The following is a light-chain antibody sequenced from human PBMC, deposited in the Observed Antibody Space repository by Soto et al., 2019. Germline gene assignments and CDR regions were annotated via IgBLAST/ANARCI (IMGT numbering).Light chain of an antibody. CDR3: HQYNNWPSWT. CDR2: GVS. Sequence: EIVLTQSPGTLSLSPGERATLSCRASQSVSNNYLAWYQQKPGQAPRLLIYGVSTRATGVPARFSGSGSGTEFTLTISSLQPEDFAVYYCHQYNNWPSWTFGQGTKVDIK. J-gene: IGKJ1*01. V-gene: IGKV3-15*01. CDR1: QSVSNN.